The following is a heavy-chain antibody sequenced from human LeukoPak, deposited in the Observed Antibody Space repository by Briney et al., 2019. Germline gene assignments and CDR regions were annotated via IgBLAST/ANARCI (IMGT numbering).Heavy chain of an antibody. J-gene: IGHJ4*02. D-gene: IGHD3-9*01. CDR3: AKGQDIILTGYALDC. CDR1: GFTFDDYA. CDR2: ISWNSGSL. Sequence: QTGGSLRLSCAASGFTFDDYAMHWVRQAPGKGLEWVSGISWNSGSLNYADSVKGRFTISRDNAKNSLYLQMNSPRAGDTALYYCAKGQDIILTGYALDCWGQGTLVTVSS. V-gene: IGHV3-9*01.